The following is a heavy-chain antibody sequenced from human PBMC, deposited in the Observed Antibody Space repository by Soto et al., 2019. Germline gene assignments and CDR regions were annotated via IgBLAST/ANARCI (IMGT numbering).Heavy chain of an antibody. V-gene: IGHV4-39*01. CDR3: ARRVTRPERFDY. CDR2: IYYSGNT. CDR1: GGSITRTTDY. D-gene: IGHD4-4*01. Sequence: SETLSLTCIVSGGSITRTTDYWGWIRQPPGKGLEWIGNIYYSGNTYYNPSLQSRVTISVDTSKNQFSLKLTSATAADTAVYYCARRVTRPERFDYWGQGALVTVSS. J-gene: IGHJ4*02.